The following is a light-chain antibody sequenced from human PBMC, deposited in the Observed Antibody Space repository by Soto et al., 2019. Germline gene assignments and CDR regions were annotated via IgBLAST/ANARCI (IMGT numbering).Light chain of an antibody. V-gene: IGLV6-57*04. CDR2: EDN. CDR3: QYYDSSNQV. Sequence: NFVLTQPHSVSEAPGKTVTISCTRSSGSIASNYVQWYQQRPGSAPTTVIYEDNQRPSGVPDRFSGSIDSSSNSASLTISGLKTEDEADYYCQYYDSSNQVFGGGTKLTVL. J-gene: IGLJ2*01. CDR1: SGSIASNY.